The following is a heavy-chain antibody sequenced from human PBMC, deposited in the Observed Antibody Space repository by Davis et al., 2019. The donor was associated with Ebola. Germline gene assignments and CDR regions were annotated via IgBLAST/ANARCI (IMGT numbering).Heavy chain of an antibody. CDR1: GGSITSISSSYH. Sequence: MPSETLSLTCAVSGGSITSISSSYHWAWICQSSGKGLEWIGSIYYSGSTYYNPSLKSRVSISVGTSKTQFSLEVTSVTAADTAAYYCARVFLSDDYSLRVVDSWGQGTLVTVSS. CDR2: IYYSGST. CDR3: ARVFLSDDYSLRVVDS. V-gene: IGHV4-39*02. D-gene: IGHD2-21*02. J-gene: IGHJ4*02.